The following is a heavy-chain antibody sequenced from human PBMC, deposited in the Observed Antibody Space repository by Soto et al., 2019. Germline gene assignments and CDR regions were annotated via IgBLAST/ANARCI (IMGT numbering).Heavy chain of an antibody. J-gene: IGHJ4*02. V-gene: IGHV3-23*01. D-gene: IGHD4-17*01. CDR2: ISGSGGST. Sequence: EVQLLESGGGLVQPGGSLRLSCAASGFTFSSYAMSWVRQAPGKGLEWVSAISGSGGSTYYADSVKGRFTISRDNSKNTLDLQMNSLRAEDTAVYYCGKDPYGDYPLGKFFDYWGQGTLVTVSS. CDR3: GKDPYGDYPLGKFFDY. CDR1: GFTFSSYA.